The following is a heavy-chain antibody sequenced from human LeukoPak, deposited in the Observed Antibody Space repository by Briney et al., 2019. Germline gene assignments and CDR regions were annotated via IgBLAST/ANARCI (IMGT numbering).Heavy chain of an antibody. D-gene: IGHD2-2*01. V-gene: IGHV1-2*02. J-gene: IGHJ4*02. CDR2: INPNSGGT. CDR1: GYTFTGYY. Sequence: GASVKVSCKASGYTFTGYYMHWVRQAPGQGLEWMGWINPNSGGTNYAQKFQGRVTMTRDTSISTAYMELSRLRSDDTAVYYRAREGGLGLLGCSTSCYYDYWGQGTLVTVSS. CDR3: AREGGLGLLGCSTSCYYDY.